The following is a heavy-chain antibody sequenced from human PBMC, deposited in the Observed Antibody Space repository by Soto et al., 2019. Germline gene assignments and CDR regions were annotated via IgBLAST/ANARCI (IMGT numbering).Heavy chain of an antibody. CDR2: ISGSGGST. D-gene: IGHD2-15*01. CDR3: AKRTVGYCSGGSCYLYYFDY. J-gene: IGHJ4*02. Sequence: GGSLRLSCAASGFTFSSYAMSWVRQAPGKGLEWVSAISGSGGSTYYADSVKGRVTISRDNSKNTQYLQMNSLRAEDTAVYYCAKRTVGYCSGGSCYLYYFDYWGQGTQVTVSS. V-gene: IGHV3-23*01. CDR1: GFTFSSYA.